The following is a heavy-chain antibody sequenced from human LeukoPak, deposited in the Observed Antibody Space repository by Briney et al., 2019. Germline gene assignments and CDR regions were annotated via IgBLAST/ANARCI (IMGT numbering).Heavy chain of an antibody. J-gene: IGHJ3*02. CDR1: GFTFDDYG. Sequence: PGGSLRLSCAASGFTFDDYGMSWVRQAPGKGLEWVSGINWNGGGTGYADSVKGRFTISRDNAKNSLYLQMNSLRAEDTAVYYCARDRITMVRGVQPRSAFDIWGQGTMVTVSS. D-gene: IGHD3-10*01. CDR2: INWNGGGT. CDR3: ARDRITMVRGVQPRSAFDI. V-gene: IGHV3-20*04.